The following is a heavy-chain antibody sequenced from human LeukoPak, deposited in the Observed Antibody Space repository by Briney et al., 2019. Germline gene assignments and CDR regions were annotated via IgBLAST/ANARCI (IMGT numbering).Heavy chain of an antibody. CDR2: IYDSGST. Sequence: KPSETLSLTCTVSGGSISSYFWSWIRQPPGKGLEWIGYIYDSGSTNYNPSLKSRVTISLGTSRNQFSLKLNSVTAADTAVYYCAKSNGYGLVDIWGQGTMVTVSS. CDR1: GGSISSYF. J-gene: IGHJ3*02. CDR3: AKSNGYGLVDI. D-gene: IGHD3-10*01. V-gene: IGHV4-59*12.